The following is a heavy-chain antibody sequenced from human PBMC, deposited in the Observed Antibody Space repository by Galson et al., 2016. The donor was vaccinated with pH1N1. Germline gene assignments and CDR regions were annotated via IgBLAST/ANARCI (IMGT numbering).Heavy chain of an antibody. Sequence: CAISGDSVSSNSAAWNWIRQSPSRGLEWLGRTYYRSKWYNDYAVSVKSRITINPDTSENQFSLQLNSVTPEDTAVYYCARGGFYYDSSGSSYGMDVWGQGTTVTVSS. J-gene: IGHJ6*02. CDR1: GDSVSSNSAA. CDR3: ARGGFYYDSSGSSYGMDV. D-gene: IGHD3-22*01. CDR2: TYYRSKWYN. V-gene: IGHV6-1*01.